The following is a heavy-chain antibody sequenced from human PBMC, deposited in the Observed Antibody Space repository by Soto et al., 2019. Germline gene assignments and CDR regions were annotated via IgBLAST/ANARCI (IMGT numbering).Heavy chain of an antibody. CDR2: INTDGSST. V-gene: IGHV3-74*01. CDR1: GFTFSSYW. Sequence: PGGSLRLSCAASGFTFSSYWMYWVRQAPGKGLVWVSRINTDGSSTSYADSVKGRFTLSRDNSRNTLSLQMDSLRAEDTAVYYCAKVINMVRKYGMDGWGHGTTVTVSS. CDR3: AKVINMVRKYGMDG. J-gene: IGHJ6*02. D-gene: IGHD3-10*01.